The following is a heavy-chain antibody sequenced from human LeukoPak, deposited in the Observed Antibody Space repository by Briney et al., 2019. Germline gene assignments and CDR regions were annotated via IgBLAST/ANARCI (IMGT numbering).Heavy chain of an antibody. CDR3: ARWNWFPDY. V-gene: IGHV3-66*01. CDR1: GFTFSNAW. CDR2: IYSGGST. Sequence: GGSLRLSCAASGFTFSNAWMSWVRQAPGKGLEWVSVIYSGGSTYYADSVKGRFTISRDNSKNTLYLQMNSLRAEDTAVYYCARWNWFPDYWGQGTLVTVSS. J-gene: IGHJ4*02. D-gene: IGHD1-7*01.